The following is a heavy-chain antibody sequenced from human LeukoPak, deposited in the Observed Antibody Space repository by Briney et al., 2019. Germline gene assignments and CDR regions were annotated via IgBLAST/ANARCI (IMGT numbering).Heavy chain of an antibody. Sequence: SETLSLTCAVSGGSISRSSYYWGWIRQPPGKGLEWIGSIYYSGSTYYNPSLKSRVTISVDTSKNLFSLNLSSVTAADTAAYYCARPMIPPPDAFDIWGQGTLVTVSS. J-gene: IGHJ4*02. D-gene: IGHD3-22*01. CDR2: IYYSGST. CDR1: GGSISRSSYY. V-gene: IGHV4-39*01. CDR3: ARPMIPPPDAFDI.